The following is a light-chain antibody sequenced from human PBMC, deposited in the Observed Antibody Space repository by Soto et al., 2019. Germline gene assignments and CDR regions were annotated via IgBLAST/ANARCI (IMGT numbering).Light chain of an antibody. CDR2: GAS. CDR3: QQYDSRPPIT. CDR1: QSVRTR. Sequence: EIVMTQSPATLSVSPGEGVTLSCRASQSVRTRLAWYQQRPGQAPRLLIYGASTRATGIPDRFRGSGSSTKYTLTISSLQPEDFSVYYYQQYDSRPPITFGQGTRLEIK. V-gene: IGKV3-15*01. J-gene: IGKJ5*01.